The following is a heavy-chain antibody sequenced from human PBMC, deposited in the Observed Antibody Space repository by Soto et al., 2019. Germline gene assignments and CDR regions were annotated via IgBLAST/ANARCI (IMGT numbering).Heavy chain of an antibody. Sequence: SETLSLTCTVSGGSISSYYWCWIRQPPGKGLEWIGYIYYSGSTNYNPSLKSRVTISVDTSKNQFSLKLSSVTAADTAVYYCARSMSGSYYHYWGQGTLVTVSS. D-gene: IGHD1-26*01. CDR2: IYYSGST. CDR1: GGSISSYY. J-gene: IGHJ4*02. V-gene: IGHV4-59*08. CDR3: ARSMSGSYYHY.